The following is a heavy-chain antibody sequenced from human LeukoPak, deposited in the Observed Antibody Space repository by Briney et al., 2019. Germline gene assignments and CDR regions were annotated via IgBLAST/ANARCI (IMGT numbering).Heavy chain of an antibody. Sequence: PSETLSLTCTVSGGSISSYYWSWIRQPAGKGLEWIGRIYTSGSTNYNPSLKSRVTMSVDTPKNQFSLKLSSVTAADTAVYYCARSIYDYVWGSYREYYFDYWGQGTLVTVSS. V-gene: IGHV4-4*07. CDR2: IYTSGST. CDR3: ARSIYDYVWGSYREYYFDY. J-gene: IGHJ4*02. CDR1: GGSISSYY. D-gene: IGHD3-16*02.